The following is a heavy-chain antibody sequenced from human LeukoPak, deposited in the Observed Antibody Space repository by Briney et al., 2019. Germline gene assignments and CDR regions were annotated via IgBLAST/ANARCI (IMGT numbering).Heavy chain of an antibody. CDR3: AGVRYYNFSGYYYYYYYYGMDV. CDR2: IYYSGST. J-gene: IGHJ6*04. Sequence: SETLSLTCTVSGGSISSYYWSWIRQPPGKGLEWIGYIYYSGSTNYNPSLKSRVTISVDTSKNQFSLKLSSVTAADTAVYYCAGVRYYNFSGYYYYYYYYGMDVWGKGTTVTVSS. V-gene: IGHV4-59*01. CDR1: GGSISSYY. D-gene: IGHD3-9*01.